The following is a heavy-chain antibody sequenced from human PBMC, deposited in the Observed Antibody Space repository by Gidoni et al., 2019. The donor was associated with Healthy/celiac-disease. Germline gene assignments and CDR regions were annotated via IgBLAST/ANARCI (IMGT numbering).Heavy chain of an antibody. V-gene: IGHV3-23*01. Sequence: EVQLLESGGGLVQPGGSLGLSCAASGFTFSGHAMSWLRQAPGKGLEWVSAISGSGGSTYYADSVKGRFTISRDNSKNTLYLQMNSLRAEDTAVYYCAKGENLIDYWGQGTLVTVSS. CDR2: ISGSGGST. J-gene: IGHJ4*02. CDR1: GFTFSGHA. CDR3: AKGENLIDY.